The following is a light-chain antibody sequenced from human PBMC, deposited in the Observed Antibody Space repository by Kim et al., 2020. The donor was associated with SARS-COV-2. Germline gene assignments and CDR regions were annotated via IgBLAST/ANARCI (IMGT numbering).Light chain of an antibody. CDR3: SSYTSSSTRV. CDR1: SGDVGGYNY. J-gene: IGLJ1*01. Sequence: GQSITISCTGTSGDVGGYNYVSWYQQHPGKAPKLMIYDVSNRPSGVSNRFSGSKSGNTASLTISGLQAEDEAYYYCSSYTSSSTRVFGTGTKVTVL. CDR2: DVS. V-gene: IGLV2-14*03.